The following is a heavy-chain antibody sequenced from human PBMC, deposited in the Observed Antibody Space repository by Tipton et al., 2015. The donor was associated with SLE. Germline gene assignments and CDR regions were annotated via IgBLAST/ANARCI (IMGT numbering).Heavy chain of an antibody. Sequence: PGLVKPSETLSLICDVSGYSISTGYSWGWIRQSPRKGLEWIGSISHRGTTYYSASLKSRVTISVDTSKNQFSLNVYSVTAADTAVYFCARATAGRMAVLNAFDIWGQGTMVTVSS. CDR2: ISHRGTT. J-gene: IGHJ3*02. V-gene: IGHV4-38-2*01. D-gene: IGHD6-25*01. CDR1: GYSISTGYS. CDR3: ARATAGRMAVLNAFDI.